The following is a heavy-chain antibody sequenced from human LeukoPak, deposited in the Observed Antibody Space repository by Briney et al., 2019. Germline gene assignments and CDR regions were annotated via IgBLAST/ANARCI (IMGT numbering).Heavy chain of an antibody. V-gene: IGHV2-5*01. Sequence: SGPTLVNPTQTLTLTCTFSGFSLSTSGVGVGWTRQPPGKALEWLALIYWNDDKRYSPSLKSRLTISKDTSKNQVVLTMTNMDPVDTATYYCARSYSDYDYFNNWFDPWGQGTLVTVSS. D-gene: IGHD5-12*01. CDR3: ARSYSDYDYFNNWFDP. CDR2: IYWNDDK. CDR1: GFSLSTSGVG. J-gene: IGHJ5*02.